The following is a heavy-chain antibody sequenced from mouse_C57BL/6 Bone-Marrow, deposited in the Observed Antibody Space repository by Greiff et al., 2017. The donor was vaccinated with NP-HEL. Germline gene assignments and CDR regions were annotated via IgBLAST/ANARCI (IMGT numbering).Heavy chain of an antibody. J-gene: IGHJ4*01. D-gene: IGHD2-4*01. V-gene: IGHV4-1*01. CDR1: GIDFSRYW. CDR3: ARPGNYAYAMDY. CDR2: INPDSSTI. Sequence: GIDFSRYWMSWVRRAPGKGLEWIGEINPDSSTINYAPSLKDKFIISRDNAKNTLYLQMSKVRSEDTALYYCARPGNYAYAMDYWGQGTSVTVSS.